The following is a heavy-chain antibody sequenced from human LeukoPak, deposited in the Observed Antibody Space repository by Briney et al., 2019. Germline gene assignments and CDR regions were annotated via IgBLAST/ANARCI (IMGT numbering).Heavy chain of an antibody. CDR3: ARGRQVVVVAAHNWFDP. D-gene: IGHD2-15*01. J-gene: IGHJ5*02. CDR2: INSDGSST. V-gene: IGHV3-74*01. CDR1: GFTFSSYW. Sequence: GGSLRLSCAASGFTFSSYWMRWVRQAPGKGLVWVSRINSDGSSTSYADSVKGRFTISRDNAKNTLYLQMNSLRAEDTAVYYCARGRQVVVVAAHNWFDPWGQGTLVTVSS.